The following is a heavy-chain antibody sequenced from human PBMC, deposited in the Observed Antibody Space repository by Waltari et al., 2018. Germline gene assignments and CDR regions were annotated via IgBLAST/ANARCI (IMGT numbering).Heavy chain of an antibody. V-gene: IGHV4-39*01. CDR3: ARHPAMTIMLWYFDL. Sequence: QLQLQESGPGLVKPSETLSLTCTVSGGSISSSSYYWGWIRQPPGKGLEWIGSIYYSGSTDYNPSLKSRVTISVDTSKNQVSLKLSSVTAADTAVYYCARHPAMTIMLWYFDLWGRGTLVTVSS. J-gene: IGHJ2*01. CDR2: IYYSGST. CDR1: GGSISSSSYY. D-gene: IGHD2-8*01.